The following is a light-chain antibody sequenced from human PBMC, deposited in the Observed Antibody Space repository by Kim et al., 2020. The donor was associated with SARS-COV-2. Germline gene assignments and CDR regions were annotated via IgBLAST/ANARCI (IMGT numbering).Light chain of an antibody. V-gene: IGKV2-28*01. CDR1: QSLLHSNGYNY. Sequence: PASISCRCSQSLLHSNGYNYLDWYLQKPGQSPQLLIYLGSNRASGVPDRFSGSGSGTDFTLKISRVEAEDVGVYYCMQALQTPFTFGGGTKVDIK. CDR2: LGS. CDR3: MQALQTPFT. J-gene: IGKJ4*01.